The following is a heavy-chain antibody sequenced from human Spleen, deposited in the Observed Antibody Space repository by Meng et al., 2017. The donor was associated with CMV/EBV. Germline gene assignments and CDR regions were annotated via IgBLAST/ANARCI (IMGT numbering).Heavy chain of an antibody. CDR2: IYYSGST. Sequence: QGQLQGPGPGLGKPSQTLSLTCTVSGGSVRSVGYYWTWIRQHPGKGLEWFGHIYYSGSTFYNPSLKRRVIISIDTSKNQFSLNLRSVTAADTAVYYCARVSSGWDYFDYWGQGTLVTVSS. V-gene: IGHV4-31*03. J-gene: IGHJ4*02. D-gene: IGHD6-19*01. CDR1: GGSVRSVGYY. CDR3: ARVSSGWDYFDY.